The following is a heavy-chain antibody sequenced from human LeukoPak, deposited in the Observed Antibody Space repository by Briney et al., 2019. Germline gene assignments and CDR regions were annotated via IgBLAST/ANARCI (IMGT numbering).Heavy chain of an antibody. CDR1: GFTYSSYG. CDR3: ATPGRRWDYFDF. CDR2: IWYDGSNK. J-gene: IGHJ4*02. Sequence: QPGGSLRLSCAASGFTYSSYGMHWVRQAPGKGLEWVAVIWYDGSNKYYADSVKGRFTISRDNSKNTLYLQMNSLKIEDTAVYSCATPGRRWDYFDFWGRGTLVTVSP. D-gene: IGHD5-24*01. V-gene: IGHV3-30*02.